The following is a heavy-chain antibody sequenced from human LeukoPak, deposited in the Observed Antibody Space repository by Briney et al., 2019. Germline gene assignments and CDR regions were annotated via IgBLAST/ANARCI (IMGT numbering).Heavy chain of an antibody. CDR1: GYTFTSYG. D-gene: IGHD6-13*01. Sequence: ASVKVSCKASGYTFTSYGISWVRQAPGQGLEWMGWISAYNGNTNYAQKFQGRVTMTTDTSTRTAYMELRSLRSDDTAMYYCARVPGIAAAGWFDPWGQGTLVTVSS. CDR3: ARVPGIAAAGWFDP. V-gene: IGHV1-18*01. J-gene: IGHJ5*02. CDR2: ISAYNGNT.